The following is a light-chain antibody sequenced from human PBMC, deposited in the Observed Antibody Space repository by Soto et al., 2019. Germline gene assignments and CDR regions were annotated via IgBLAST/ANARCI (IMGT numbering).Light chain of an antibody. CDR2: DVV. Sequence: SDLTRPAYVYRSPGHSIRITKTGTSSDVGGFNSVSWYQLRPGTAPKLILYDVVDRPSGVSYRFSGSKSGNTASLTISGLQAADEADYFCSSYTSTMTNVFGSGTEVTVL. J-gene: IGLJ1*01. CDR3: SSYTSTMTNV. V-gene: IGLV2-14*03. CDR1: SSDVGGFNS.